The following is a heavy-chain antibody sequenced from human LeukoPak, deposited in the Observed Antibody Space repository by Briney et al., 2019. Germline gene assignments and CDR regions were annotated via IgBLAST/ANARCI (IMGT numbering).Heavy chain of an antibody. D-gene: IGHD3-10*01. CDR2: VWHEGSNR. CDR3: ARELFGSGSCPDY. J-gene: IGHJ4*02. Sequence: GTSLRLSCTAPGFTFSSYAIHWIRQAPGKGLEWVALVWHEGSNRYYSEAVKGRFTISRDNSNNTVYLQINSLRAEDTAVYYCARELFGSGSCPDYWGQGTRVTVSS. CDR1: GFTFSSYA. V-gene: IGHV3-33*01.